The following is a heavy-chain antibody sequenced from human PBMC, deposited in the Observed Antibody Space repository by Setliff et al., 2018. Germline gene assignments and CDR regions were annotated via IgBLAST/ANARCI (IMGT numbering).Heavy chain of an antibody. CDR2: INHSGST. Sequence: SETLSLTCAVYGGSFSGYYWTWIRQPPGKGLEWIGEINHSGSTNYNPSLKSRVTISVDTSKNQFSLKLSSVTAADTAVYYCARGKGSWVLLRWFDPWGQGNLVT. CDR1: GGSFSGYY. D-gene: IGHD3-10*01. J-gene: IGHJ5*02. V-gene: IGHV4-34*01. CDR3: ARGKGSWVLLRWFDP.